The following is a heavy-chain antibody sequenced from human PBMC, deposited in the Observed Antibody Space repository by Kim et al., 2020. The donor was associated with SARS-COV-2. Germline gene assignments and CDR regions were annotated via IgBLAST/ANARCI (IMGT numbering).Heavy chain of an antibody. D-gene: IGHD6-13*01. Sequence: GTTEYAASVKGRFTISRDDSKSIAYLQMNSLKTEDTAVYYCTRVGSSWYFWGQGTLVTVSS. CDR2: GTT. J-gene: IGHJ4*02. CDR3: TRVGSSWYF. V-gene: IGHV3-49*02.